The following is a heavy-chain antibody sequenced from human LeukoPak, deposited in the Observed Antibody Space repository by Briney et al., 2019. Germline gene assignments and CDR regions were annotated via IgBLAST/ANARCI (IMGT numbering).Heavy chain of an antibody. CDR3: ARGDYGSSLNF. V-gene: IGHV3-11*01. CDR2: ISTRDTI. J-gene: IGHJ4*02. D-gene: IGHD4-17*01. Sequence: SGGSLRLSCAASGFTFSNYYMSWVRQAPGKGLEWISYISTRDTIHYADSVRGRLITSRDNAKNSLYLQMNSLRAEDTAVNYCARGDYGSSLNFWGQGTLVTVSS. CDR1: GFTFSNYY.